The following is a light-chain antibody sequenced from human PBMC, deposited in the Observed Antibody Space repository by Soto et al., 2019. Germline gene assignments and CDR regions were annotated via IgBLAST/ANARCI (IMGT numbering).Light chain of an antibody. CDR2: NIS. CDR3: QQSYSLPRT. Sequence: DIQMTQSPSSLSASEGDRVTITCRASQPINIYLNWFQQKPGKAPKLLIYNISNLKSGVPSRFTGGGSGTEFTLTISSLQTEDFATYFCQQSYSLPRTFGQGTKVDIK. V-gene: IGKV1-39*01. J-gene: IGKJ1*01. CDR1: QPINIY.